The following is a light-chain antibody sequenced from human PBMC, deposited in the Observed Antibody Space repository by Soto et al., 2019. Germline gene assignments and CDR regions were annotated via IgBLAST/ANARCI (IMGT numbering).Light chain of an antibody. CDR2: EAS. J-gene: IGKJ2*01. CDR1: QSVSSY. CDR3: QQRSNWPPYT. Sequence: EIVLTQSPATLSLSPGERATLSCRASQSVSSYLAWYQQKPGQAPRLLIYEASNRATGIPPRFNGSGSGTDFTLTISSLEPDDFAVYYCQQRSNWPPYTFGQGTKLEIK. V-gene: IGKV3-11*01.